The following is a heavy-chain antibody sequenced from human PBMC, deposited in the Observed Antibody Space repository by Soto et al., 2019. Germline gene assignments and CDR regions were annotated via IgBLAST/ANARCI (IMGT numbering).Heavy chain of an antibody. J-gene: IGHJ4*02. CDR1: GFTFSTYA. CDR3: AKDRTPNRYCTGGSCPMFDY. D-gene: IGHD2-15*01. V-gene: IGHV3-23*01. CDR2: IGGSGGNT. Sequence: GGSLRLSCAASGFTFSTYAMSWVRQAPGKGLEWVSAIGGSGGNTYYADSVKGRFTISRDNSKNTLYLLMNSLRAEDTAVYYCAKDRTPNRYCTGGSCPMFDYWGQGTLVTVSS.